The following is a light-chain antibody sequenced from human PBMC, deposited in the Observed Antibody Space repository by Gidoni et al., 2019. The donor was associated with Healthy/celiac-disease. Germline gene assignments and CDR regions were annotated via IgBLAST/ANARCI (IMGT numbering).Light chain of an antibody. V-gene: IGKV1-39*01. CDR1: QSISSY. Sequence: DIQMTQSPSSLSASVGDRVTITCRASQSISSYLNWYQQKPGKAPQLLIYAASSLQSGVPSRFSGSGSGTDFTLPISSLQPEDFATYYCQQSYSTPPITFGQGTRLEIK. J-gene: IGKJ5*01. CDR2: AAS. CDR3: QQSYSTPPIT.